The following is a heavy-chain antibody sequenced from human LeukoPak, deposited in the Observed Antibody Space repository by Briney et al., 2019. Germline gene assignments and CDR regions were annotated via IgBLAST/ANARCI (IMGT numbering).Heavy chain of an antibody. J-gene: IGHJ5*02. CDR3: ARSRGVAGTSEFDP. CDR2: IKEDGSEK. V-gene: IGHV3-7*01. CDR1: GFTFSTYW. D-gene: IGHD6-19*01. Sequence: GGSLRLSCTASGFTFSTYWMNWVRQAPGKGLEWVANIKEDGSEKYYVDSAKGRFTISRDNAKNSLYLQMNSLRPEDTAVYSCARSRGVAGTSEFDPWGQGTLVTVSS.